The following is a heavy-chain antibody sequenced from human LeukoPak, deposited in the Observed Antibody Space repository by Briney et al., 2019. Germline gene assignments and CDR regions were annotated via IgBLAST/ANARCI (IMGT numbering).Heavy chain of an antibody. V-gene: IGHV1-46*01. Sequence: GASVKVSCKASGYTFTSYYMHWVRQAPGQGLEWMGIINPSGGSTSYAQKFQGRVTMTRDTSTSTVYMELSSLRSEDTAVYYCARYYYDSSRRGAYYYYYGMDVWGQGTTVTVSS. D-gene: IGHD3-22*01. CDR3: ARYYYDSSRRGAYYYYYGMDV. CDR1: GYTFTSYY. CDR2: INPSGGST. J-gene: IGHJ6*02.